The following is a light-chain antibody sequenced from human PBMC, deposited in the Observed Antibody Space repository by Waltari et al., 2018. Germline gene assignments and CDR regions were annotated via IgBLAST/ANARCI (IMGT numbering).Light chain of an antibody. Sequence: QSALTQPASVSGSPGPSITISCTGTSSDIGVYNYVSWYQQLPGKAPQLLIYDVTKWPSGGPNRFSGSKSGDTASLIISGLQTEDEADYYCCSYTSSGTWVFGGGTRLTVL. V-gene: IGLV2-14*03. CDR2: DVT. CDR3: CSYTSSGTWV. J-gene: IGLJ3*02. CDR1: SSDIGVYNY.